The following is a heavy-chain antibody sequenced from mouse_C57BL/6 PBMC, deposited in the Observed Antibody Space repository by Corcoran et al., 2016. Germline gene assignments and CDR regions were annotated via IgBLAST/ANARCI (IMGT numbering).Heavy chain of an antibody. Sequence: QIQLVQSGPELKKPGETVKISCKASGYTFTTYGMSWVKQATGKGLKWMGWINTYAGVPTYADDFKGRFAFSLETSASTAYLQINNLKNEDKATYVCARYYGSSYCFDYWGQGTTLTVSS. CDR3: ARYYGSSYCFDY. CDR2: INTYAGVP. V-gene: IGHV9-3*01. J-gene: IGHJ2*01. CDR1: GYTFTTYG. D-gene: IGHD1-1*01.